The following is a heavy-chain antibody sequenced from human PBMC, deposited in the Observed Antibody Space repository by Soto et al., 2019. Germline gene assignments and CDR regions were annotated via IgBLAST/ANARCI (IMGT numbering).Heavy chain of an antibody. CDR2: IYYSGST. V-gene: IGHV4-59*01. CDR3: ARDSGSKYYDILTGYYTPPGWFDP. Sequence: SETLSLTCTVSGGSISSYYWSWIRQPPGKGLEWIGYIYYSGSTNYNPSLKSRVTISVDTSKNQFSLKLSSVTAADTAVYYCARDSGSKYYDILTGYYTPPGWFDPWGQGTLVTVSS. CDR1: GGSISSYY. D-gene: IGHD3-9*01. J-gene: IGHJ5*02.